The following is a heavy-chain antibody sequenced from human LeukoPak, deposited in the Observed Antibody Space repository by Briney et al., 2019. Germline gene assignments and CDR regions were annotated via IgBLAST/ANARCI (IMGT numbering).Heavy chain of an antibody. CDR1: GFTFSSYA. CDR2: ISGSGGST. J-gene: IGHJ4*02. Sequence: PGGSLRLSCAASGFTFSSYAMSWVRQAPGKGLEWVSAISGSGGSTYYADSVKGRFTISRDNSKNTLYLQMNSLRAEDTAVYYCAKEAAVVGYCSSTSCYTDYWGQGTLVTVSS. CDR3: AKEAAVVGYCSSTSCYTDY. V-gene: IGHV3-23*01. D-gene: IGHD2-2*02.